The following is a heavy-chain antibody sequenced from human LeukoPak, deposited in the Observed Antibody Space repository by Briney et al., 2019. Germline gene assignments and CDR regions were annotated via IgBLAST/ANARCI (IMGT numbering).Heavy chain of an antibody. CDR2: INHSGST. CDR1: GGSFSGYY. Sequence: SETLSLTCAVYGGSFSGYYWGWIRQPPGKGLEWIGEINHSGSTNYNPSLKSRVTISVDTSKNQFSLKLSSVTAAVTAVYYCASRRYYYGSGRRGQPDYWGQGTLVTVSS. J-gene: IGHJ4*02. CDR3: ASRRYYYGSGRRGQPDY. D-gene: IGHD3-10*01. V-gene: IGHV4-34*01.